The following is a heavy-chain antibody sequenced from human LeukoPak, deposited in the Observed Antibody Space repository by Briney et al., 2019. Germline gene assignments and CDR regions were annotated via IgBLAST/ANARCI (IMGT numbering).Heavy chain of an antibody. CDR3: ARTSGSYLYYYYYMDV. V-gene: IGHV5-51*01. CDR2: IYPGDSDT. CDR1: GYSFTSYW. D-gene: IGHD1-26*01. J-gene: IGHJ6*03. Sequence: PGEPLKISCKGSGYSFTSYWIGWVRQMPGKGLEWMGIIYPGDSDTRYSPSFQGQVTISADKSISTAYLQWSSLKASDTAMYYCARTSGSYLYYYYYMDVWGKGTTVTVSS.